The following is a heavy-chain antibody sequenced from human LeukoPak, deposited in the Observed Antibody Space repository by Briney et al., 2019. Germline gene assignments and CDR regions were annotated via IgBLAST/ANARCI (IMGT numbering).Heavy chain of an antibody. CDR3: ARDSTAASSGD. CDR1: GGSISSGSYY. J-gene: IGHJ4*02. D-gene: IGHD2-2*01. CDR2: IYTSGST. V-gene: IGHV4-61*02. Sequence: PSETLSLTCTVSGGSISSGSYYWSWIRQPAGKGLEWIGRIYTSGSTNYNPSPKSRVTISVYTSKNQFSLKLSSVTAADTAVYYCARDSTAASSGDWGPGTLVTVSS.